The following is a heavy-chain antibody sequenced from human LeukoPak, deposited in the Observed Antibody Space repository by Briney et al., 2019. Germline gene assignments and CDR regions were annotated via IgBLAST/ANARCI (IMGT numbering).Heavy chain of an antibody. Sequence: GGSLRLPCAASGFTFSSYSMNWVRQAPGKGLEWVSYISSSSSTIYYADSVKGRFTISRDNAKNSLYLQMNSLRAEDTAVYYCARDLGYSYGHFDYWGQGTLVTVSS. CDR1: GFTFSSYS. CDR2: ISSSSSTI. CDR3: ARDLGYSYGHFDY. J-gene: IGHJ4*02. D-gene: IGHD5-18*01. V-gene: IGHV3-48*01.